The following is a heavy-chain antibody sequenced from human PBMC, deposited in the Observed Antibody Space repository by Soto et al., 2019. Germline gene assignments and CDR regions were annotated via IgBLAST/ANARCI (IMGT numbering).Heavy chain of an antibody. CDR2: IIPIFGKT. CDR3: ARVAIIPMVYYYYMDV. CDR1: GGTFSSYA. V-gene: IGHV1-69*05. Sequence: ASVKVSCKASGGTFSSYAISWVRQAPGQGLEWMGGIIPIFGKTNYAQKFQGRVTITRDKSASTAYMELSSLRSEDTAVYYCARVAIIPMVYYYYMDVWGKGTTVTVSS. J-gene: IGHJ6*03. D-gene: IGHD2-8*01.